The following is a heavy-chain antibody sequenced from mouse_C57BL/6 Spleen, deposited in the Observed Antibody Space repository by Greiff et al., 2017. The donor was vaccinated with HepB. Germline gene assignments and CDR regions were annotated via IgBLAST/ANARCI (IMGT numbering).Heavy chain of an antibody. CDR2: IYPSDSET. J-gene: IGHJ2*01. Sequence: VQLQQSGAELVRPGSSVKLSCKASGYTFTSYWMDWVKQRPGQGLEWIGNIYPSDSETHYNQKFKDKATLTVDKSSSTAYMQLSSLTSEDSAVYYCAREITTVVATGDYWGQGTTLTVSS. CDR1: GYTFTSYW. CDR3: AREITTVVATGDY. V-gene: IGHV1-61*01. D-gene: IGHD1-1*01.